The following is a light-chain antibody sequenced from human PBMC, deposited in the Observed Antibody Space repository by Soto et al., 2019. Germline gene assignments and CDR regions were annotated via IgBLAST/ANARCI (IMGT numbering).Light chain of an antibody. CDR1: QGISSY. CDR2: AAS. Sequence: IQLTQSPSSLSASVGDRVTITCRASQGISSYLAWYQQKPGKAPKLLIYAASTLQSGVPSRFSGSGSGTDFTLTISSLEPEDFAVYYCQQRSTWPLITFGQGTRLEIK. J-gene: IGKJ5*01. V-gene: IGKV1-9*01. CDR3: QQRSTWPLIT.